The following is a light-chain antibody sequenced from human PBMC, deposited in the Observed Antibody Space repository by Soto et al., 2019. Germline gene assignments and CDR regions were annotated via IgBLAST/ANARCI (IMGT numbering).Light chain of an antibody. Sequence: QSALTQPASVSGSPGQSITIACTGTSSDVGGYNYVSWYQQHPGKAPKLMIYDVSNRPSGVSIRFSGSKSGSTASLTISGLQAEDEADYYCSSYTSSSTLVVFGGGTKLTVL. J-gene: IGLJ2*01. CDR2: DVS. V-gene: IGLV2-14*01. CDR1: SSDVGGYNY. CDR3: SSYTSSSTLVV.